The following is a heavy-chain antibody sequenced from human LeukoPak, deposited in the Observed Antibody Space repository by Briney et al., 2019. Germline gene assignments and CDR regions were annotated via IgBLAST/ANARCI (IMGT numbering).Heavy chain of an antibody. CDR1: GFTFSSYG. V-gene: IGHV3-30*02. Sequence: PGGSLRLSCAASGFTFSSYGMHWIRQAPGKGLEWVAFIRYDGSNKYYADSVKGRFTISRDNSKNTLYLQMNSLRAEDTAEYYCAKDESIAAAGTSLFDYWGQGTLVTVSS. CDR2: IRYDGSNK. D-gene: IGHD6-13*01. J-gene: IGHJ4*02. CDR3: AKDESIAAAGTSLFDY.